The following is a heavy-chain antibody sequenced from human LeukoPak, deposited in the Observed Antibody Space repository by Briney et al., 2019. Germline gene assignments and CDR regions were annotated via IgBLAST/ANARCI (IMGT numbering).Heavy chain of an antibody. V-gene: IGHV4-59*01. CDR3: ARLAKVESRSLAHYFDS. CDR2: IYCTGGT. J-gene: IGHJ4*02. Sequence: SETLSLTCTVSGASISPDYWSWIRQPPGKGLEFIGYIYCTGGTNYNPSLKSRVTISVDTSKNQFSLKLISVTAADTAVYRCARLAKVESRSLAHYFDSWGQGALVTVSS. D-gene: IGHD1-26*01. CDR1: GASISPDY.